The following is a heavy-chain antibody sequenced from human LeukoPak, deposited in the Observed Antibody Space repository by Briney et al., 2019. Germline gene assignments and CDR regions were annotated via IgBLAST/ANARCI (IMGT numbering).Heavy chain of an antibody. CDR1: GYTFTSYN. D-gene: IGHD3-16*01. J-gene: IGHJ3*02. CDR2: MNPNSGNT. Sequence: ASVKVSCKASGYTFTSYNINCVRQATGQGVEWMGWMNPNSGNTGYAQKFQGRVTMTRNTSISTAYMELSSLRSEDTAVYYCASGLFLGDAFDIWGQGTMATVSS. V-gene: IGHV1-8*01. CDR3: ASGLFLGDAFDI.